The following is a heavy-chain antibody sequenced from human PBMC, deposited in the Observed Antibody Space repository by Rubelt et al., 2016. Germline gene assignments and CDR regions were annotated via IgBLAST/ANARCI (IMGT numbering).Heavy chain of an antibody. CDR3: AREFSSSWSNDNWLDP. CDR1: GYTFTNYG. CDR2: ISGYNGNT. D-gene: IGHD6-13*01. V-gene: IGHV1-18*01. Sequence: VKVSCKTSGYTFTNYGVSWVRQAPGQGLEWMGWISGYNGNTNYVQKFQGRLIMTTDTSTTTAYMELRSLRSDDTAVYYCAREFSSSWSNDNWLDPWGQGTLVTVST. J-gene: IGHJ5*02.